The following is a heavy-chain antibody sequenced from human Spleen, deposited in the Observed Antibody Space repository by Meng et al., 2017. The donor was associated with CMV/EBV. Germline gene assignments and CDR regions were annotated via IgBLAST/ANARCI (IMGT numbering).Heavy chain of an antibody. CDR3: ARDRGAQWLFTWFDP. V-gene: IGHV4-59*12. CDR1: GGSISSYY. CDR2: IYYSGST. D-gene: IGHD6-19*01. Sequence: SETLSLTCTVSGGSISSYYWSWIRQPPGKGLEWIGYIYYSGSTNYNPSLKSRVTISVDTSKNQFSLKLSSVTAADTAVYYCARDRGAQWLFTWFDPWGQGTLVTVSS. J-gene: IGHJ5*02.